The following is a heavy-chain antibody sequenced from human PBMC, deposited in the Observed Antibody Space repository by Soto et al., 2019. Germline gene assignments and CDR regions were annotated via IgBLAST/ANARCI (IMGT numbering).Heavy chain of an antibody. Sequence: PGGSLRLSCAASGFTFDDYAMHWVRQAPGKGLEWVSGISWNSGSIGYADSVKGRFTISRDNAKNSLYLQMHSLRAEDTALYYCAKDLSSRWEKDTGGAFDIWGQGTMVTVSS. D-gene: IGHD1-26*01. CDR3: AKDLSSRWEKDTGGAFDI. J-gene: IGHJ3*02. V-gene: IGHV3-9*01. CDR1: GFTFDDYA. CDR2: ISWNSGSI.